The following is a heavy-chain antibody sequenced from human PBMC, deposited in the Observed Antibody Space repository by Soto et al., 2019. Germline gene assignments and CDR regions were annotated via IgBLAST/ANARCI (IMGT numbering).Heavy chain of an antibody. CDR3: ARDGVQLWPRYYFDY. J-gene: IGHJ4*02. CDR1: GYSFSNYS. Sequence: VQLVQSGAEVKKPGASVQVSCKTSGYSFSNYSMHWVRQVPGHGLEWMGKINPNGGSTSLAQKFQDAVTLTRETSTNTVYMELSSLTSEDTAVYYCARDGVQLWPRYYFDYWGQGTLVTVSS. D-gene: IGHD1-1*01. CDR2: INPNGGST. V-gene: IGHV1-46*01.